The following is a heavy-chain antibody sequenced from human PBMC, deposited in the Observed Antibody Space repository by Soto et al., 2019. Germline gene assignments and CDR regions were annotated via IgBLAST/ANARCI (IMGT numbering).Heavy chain of an antibody. J-gene: IGHJ6*02. D-gene: IGHD3-10*01. CDR3: ARQPFDGSGSYSMDV. CDR2: IYPGDSDT. Sequence: YWSWIRQPPGKGLEWMGIIYPGDSDTRYSPSFQGQVTISADKSISTAYLQWSSLKASDTAMYYCARQPFDGSGSYSMDVWGQGTTVTVSS. V-gene: IGHV5-51*01. CDR1: YW.